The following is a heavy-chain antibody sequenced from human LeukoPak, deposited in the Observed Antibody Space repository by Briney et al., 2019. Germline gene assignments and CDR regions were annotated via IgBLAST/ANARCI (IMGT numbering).Heavy chain of an antibody. Sequence: SETLSLTCTVSGGSISSYYWSWIQQPPGKGLEWIGYIYYSGSTNYNPSLKSRVTISVDTSKNQFSLKLSSVTAADTAVYYCARQPHRGYYDSSGPWFDPWGQGTLVTVSS. CDR2: IYYSGST. D-gene: IGHD3-22*01. CDR3: ARQPHRGYYDSSGPWFDP. V-gene: IGHV4-59*08. CDR1: GGSISSYY. J-gene: IGHJ5*02.